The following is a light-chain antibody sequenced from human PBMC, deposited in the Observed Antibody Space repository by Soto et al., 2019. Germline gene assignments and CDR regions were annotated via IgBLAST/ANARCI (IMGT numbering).Light chain of an antibody. J-gene: IGKJ1*01. CDR2: DSS. V-gene: IGKV3D-20*02. Sequence: EIVLAQSPDTLSLSPGERVTLSCRAGQRVSNSYLVGYQQKPGQAPKLLIYDSSTRATGIPDRFSDSGYGTDFTLSISRLEPDDSAVYYSKQYDRXWWTCGPGTNV. CDR3: KQYDRXWWT. CDR1: QRVSNSY.